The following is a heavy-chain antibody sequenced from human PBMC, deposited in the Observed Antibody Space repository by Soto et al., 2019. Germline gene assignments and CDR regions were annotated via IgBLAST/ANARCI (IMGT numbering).Heavy chain of an antibody. Sequence: GGSLRLSCAASGFTFSSYGMHWVRQAPGKGLEWVAVISYDGSNKYYADSVKGRFTISRDNSKNTLYLQMNSLRVEDTAVYYCAKDSSGGIMTTVTTFTPDNWFDPWGQGTLVTVSS. CDR3: AKDSSGGIMTTVTTFTPDNWFDP. J-gene: IGHJ5*02. V-gene: IGHV3-30*18. CDR2: ISYDGSNK. D-gene: IGHD4-4*01. CDR1: GFTFSSYG.